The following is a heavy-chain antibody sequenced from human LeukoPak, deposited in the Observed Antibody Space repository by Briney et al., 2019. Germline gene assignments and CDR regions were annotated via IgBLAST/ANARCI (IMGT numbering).Heavy chain of an antibody. J-gene: IGHJ3*02. CDR3: ARRELLGYSYGLRTFHI. CDR2: IYSGGIYNDGTT. D-gene: IGHD5-18*01. Sequence: PGGSLRLSCAASGFTVSSNYMSWVRQAPGKGLEWVSVIYSGGIYNDGTTNYGDSVKGRFTISRDNSKNTLYLQMNSLRAEDTAVYYCARRELLGYSYGLRTFHIWGQGTTVTVSS. CDR1: GFTVSSNY. V-gene: IGHV3-66*04.